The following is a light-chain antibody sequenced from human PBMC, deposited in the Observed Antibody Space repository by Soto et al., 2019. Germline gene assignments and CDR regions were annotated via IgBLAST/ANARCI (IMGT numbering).Light chain of an antibody. CDR3: SSYAGSNNVL. Sequence: QSALTQPPSASESPGQSVTISCTGTSSDVGGYNYVSWFQQHPGKAPRLIIYEVTKRPSGVPARFSGSKSDNTASLTVSGLQAGDEADYYCSSYAGSNNVLFGGGTKVTVL. CDR2: EVT. CDR1: SSDVGGYNY. V-gene: IGLV2-8*01. J-gene: IGLJ2*01.